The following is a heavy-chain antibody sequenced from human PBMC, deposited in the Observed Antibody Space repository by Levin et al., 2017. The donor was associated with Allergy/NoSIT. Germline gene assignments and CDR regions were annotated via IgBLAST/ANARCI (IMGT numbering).Heavy chain of an antibody. CDR2: IYHSGST. CDR1: GGSISSGGYS. V-gene: IGHV4-30-2*01. CDR3: ARGYCSSTSCYAWFDP. Sequence: SQTLSLTCAVSGGSISSGGYSWSWIRQPPGKGLEWIGYIYHSGSTYYNPSLKSRVTISVDRSKNQFSLKLSSVTAADTAVYYCARGYCSSTSCYAWFDPWGQGTLVTVSS. D-gene: IGHD2-2*01. J-gene: IGHJ5*02.